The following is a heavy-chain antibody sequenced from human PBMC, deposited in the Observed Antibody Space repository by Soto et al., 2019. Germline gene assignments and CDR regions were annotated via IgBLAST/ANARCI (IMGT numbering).Heavy chain of an antibody. CDR3: ARDEEVVPAAIYYYYGMDV. CDR2: ISAYNGNT. CDR1: GYTFTSYS. Sequence: QVQLVQSGAEVKKPGASVKVSCKASGYTFTSYSISWVRQAPGQGLEWMGWISAYNGNTNYAQKLQGRVTMTTDTSASTAYMELRSLGSDDTAVYYCARDEEVVPAAIYYYYGMDVWGQGTTVTVSS. D-gene: IGHD2-2*02. V-gene: IGHV1-18*01. J-gene: IGHJ6*02.